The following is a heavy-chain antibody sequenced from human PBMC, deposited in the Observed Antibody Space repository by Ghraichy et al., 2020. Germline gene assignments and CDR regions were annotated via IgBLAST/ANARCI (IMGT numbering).Heavy chain of an antibody. CDR3: ARTVEGRLDSHFDA. CDR2: FYYPGST. V-gene: IGHV4-39*01. D-gene: IGHD2-2*03. Sequence: SETLSLTCNVSGGSITSNTYYWGWIRQPPGKGLEWIGNFYYPGSTFYNPSLKSRATVSADTSKSQLSLRLTSVTAADTAVYFCARTVEGRLDSHFDAWGQGTLVTVSS. CDR1: GGSITSNTYY. J-gene: IGHJ4*02.